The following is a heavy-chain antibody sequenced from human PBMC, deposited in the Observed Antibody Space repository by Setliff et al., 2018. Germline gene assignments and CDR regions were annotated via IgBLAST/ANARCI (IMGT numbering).Heavy chain of an antibody. CDR3: VREGVDTRSSTDYRYYMDV. D-gene: IGHD5-18*01. J-gene: IGHJ6*03. V-gene: IGHV1-69*13. Sequence: SVKVSCKASGGTFNSYAISWVRQAPGQGLEWMGGIIPIFGSANYARKFQGRVTVTADESTSTAYMELSSLGSEDTAVYYCVREGVDTRSSTDYRYYMDVWGKGTTVTVSS. CDR1: GGTFNSYA. CDR2: IIPIFGSA.